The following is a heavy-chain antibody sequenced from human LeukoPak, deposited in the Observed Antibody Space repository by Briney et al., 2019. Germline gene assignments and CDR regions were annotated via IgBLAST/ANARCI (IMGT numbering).Heavy chain of an antibody. J-gene: IGHJ6*04. CDR1: GYTFTSYY. V-gene: IGHV1-46*01. D-gene: IGHD2-2*01. CDR2: INPSDGST. CDR3: ARDEIKVVVVPAAISYYYYGMDV. Sequence: ASVTVSFKASGYTFTSYYMHWVRQAPGQGLEWMGLINPSDGSTSYAQKFQGRVTMTRDTSTSTVYMELSSLRSEDTAVYYCARDEIKVVVVPAAISYYYYGMDVWGKGTTVTVSS.